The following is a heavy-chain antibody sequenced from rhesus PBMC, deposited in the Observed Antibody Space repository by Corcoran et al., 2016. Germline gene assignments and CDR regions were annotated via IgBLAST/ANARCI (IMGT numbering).Heavy chain of an antibody. D-gene: IGHD1-7*02. CDR3: AKDQYWNDGYFDY. CDR1: GFTFSSYG. J-gene: IGHJ4*01. V-gene: IGHV3S5*01. CDR2: FNSGGGST. Sequence: EVQLVETGGGLVQPGGSLKLSCAASGFTFSSYGMNGVRQAPGKGLEWVSAFNSGGGSTYYAASVKGRFTISRDNSKNTLSLQMNSLRAEDTAVYYCAKDQYWNDGYFDYWGQGVLVTVSS.